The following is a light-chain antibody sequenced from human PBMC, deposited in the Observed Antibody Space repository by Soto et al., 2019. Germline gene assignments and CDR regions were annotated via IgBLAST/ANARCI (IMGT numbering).Light chain of an antibody. CDR1: QSVSSD. CDR2: GAP. Sequence: EIVMTQSPDTLSVSPGDRATLPCRTSQSVSSDLAWYQQKPGQAPRLLIYGAPTRATGIPARFSGSGSGTEFTLTISSLQSEDFAVYYCHHYSSWTPYTLGQGPRWIS. J-gene: IGKJ2*01. V-gene: IGKV3D-15*01. CDR3: HHYSSWTPYT.